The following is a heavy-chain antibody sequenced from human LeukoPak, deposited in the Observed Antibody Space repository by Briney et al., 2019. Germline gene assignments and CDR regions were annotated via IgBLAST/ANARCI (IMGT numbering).Heavy chain of an antibody. CDR3: ARLDDYGGNPDFDY. CDR1: GFTFSSYS. Sequence: GGSLRLSCAASGFTFSSYSMNWVRQAPGKGLEWVSSISSSSSYICYADSVKGRFTISRDNAKNSLYLQMNSLRAEDTAVYYCARLDDYGGNPDFDYWGQGTLVTVSS. J-gene: IGHJ4*02. CDR2: ISSSSSYI. V-gene: IGHV3-21*01. D-gene: IGHD4-23*01.